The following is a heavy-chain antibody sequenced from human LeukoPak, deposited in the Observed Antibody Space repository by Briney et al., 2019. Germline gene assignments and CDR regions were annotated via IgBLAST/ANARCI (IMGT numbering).Heavy chain of an antibody. J-gene: IGHJ4*02. D-gene: IGHD3-22*01. Sequence: SETLSLTCTVSGGSISSGSYDWGWIRQPGGRGLEWIERIYRSENTNYNPSLNSRVTISLHTSDNHFSLKLSSLTAADTAVYYCARVTTGGYYNYWGQGTLVTVSS. CDR1: GGSISSGSYD. V-gene: IGHV4-61*02. CDR2: IYRSENT. CDR3: ARVTTGGYYNY.